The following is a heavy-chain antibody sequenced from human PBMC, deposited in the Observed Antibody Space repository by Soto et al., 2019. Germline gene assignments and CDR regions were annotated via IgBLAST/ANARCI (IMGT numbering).Heavy chain of an antibody. CDR2: LSDSGSST. CDR3: ARDRGPQRIAVAGTGIDY. J-gene: IGHJ4*02. V-gene: IGHV3-23*01. CDR1: GFIFSDYA. Sequence: EVQLLESGGGLVQPGGSLRLSCAASGFIFSDYAMSWVRQAPGKGLEWVSALSDSGSSTYYADSVKGRFTISRDNSKNTLYLQMNSLRAEDTAVYYCARDRGPQRIAVAGTGIDYWGQGTLVTVSS. D-gene: IGHD6-19*01.